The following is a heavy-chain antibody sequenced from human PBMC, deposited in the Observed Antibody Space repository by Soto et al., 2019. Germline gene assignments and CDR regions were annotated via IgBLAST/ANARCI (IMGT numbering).Heavy chain of an antibody. Sequence: PGGSLRLSCAAPGFTFDDYAMHWVRQGPGKGLEWVSGISWNSDMITYADSVKGRFTVSRDNAKNSLDLEMNSLRVEDTALYYCVKDTYILVGATHLDSWGQGTLVTVSS. CDR2: ISWNSDMI. J-gene: IGHJ4*02. CDR3: VKDTYILVGATHLDS. CDR1: GFTFDDYA. D-gene: IGHD1-26*01. V-gene: IGHV3-9*01.